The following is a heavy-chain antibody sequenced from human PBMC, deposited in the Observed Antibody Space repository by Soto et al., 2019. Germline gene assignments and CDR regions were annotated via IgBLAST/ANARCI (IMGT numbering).Heavy chain of an antibody. J-gene: IGHJ4*02. CDR2: INAYNGNT. Sequence: ASVKVSCKVSGYTLTELSMHWVRQAPGQGLEWMGWINAYNGNTNYAQKLQGRVTMTTDTSTSTAYMELRSLRSDDTAVYYCAGDVGYGLIDYRGQRTPVTVSS. CDR3: AGDVGYGLIDY. CDR1: GYTLTELS. V-gene: IGHV1-18*01. D-gene: IGHD5-18*01.